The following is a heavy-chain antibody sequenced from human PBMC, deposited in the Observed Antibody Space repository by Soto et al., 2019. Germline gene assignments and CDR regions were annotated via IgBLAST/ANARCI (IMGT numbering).Heavy chain of an antibody. Sequence: LRLSCAASGFTFSRYWMSWVRQAPGKGLEWVANIKQDGSETYYVDSVKGRFTISRDNAKNSLYLQMNSLRAEDMAVYYCAGGSGWLQTDWGQGILVTVSS. CDR2: IKQDGSET. CDR3: AGGSGWLQTD. CDR1: GFTFSRYW. D-gene: IGHD6-19*01. V-gene: IGHV3-7*04. J-gene: IGHJ4*02.